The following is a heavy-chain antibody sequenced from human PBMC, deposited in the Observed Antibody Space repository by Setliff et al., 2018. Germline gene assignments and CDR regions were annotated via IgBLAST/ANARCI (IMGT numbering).Heavy chain of an antibody. D-gene: IGHD6-6*01. J-gene: IGHJ4*02. CDR1: GGTFSDYH. CDR3: ARGRNIAARLLDS. Sequence: SETLSLTCAAYGGTFSDYHWTWIRQSPEKGLEWIGEINHRGSTNYNPSLKSRVTISIDTSKDQFSLKLISMTAADTAVYYCARGRNIAARLLDSWGRGTLVTVPQ. CDR2: INHRGST. V-gene: IGHV4-34*01.